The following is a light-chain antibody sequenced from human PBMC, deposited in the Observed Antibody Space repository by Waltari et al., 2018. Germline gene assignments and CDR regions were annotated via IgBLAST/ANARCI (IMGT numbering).Light chain of an antibody. V-gene: IGKV3-15*01. CDR3: QQYNNWPALT. CDR2: GAS. CDR1: QSVSSN. J-gene: IGKJ4*01. Sequence: EIVMTQSPATLSVSPGERATLSCRASQSVSSNLAWYQQKPGPAPRLHIYGASTRGTGIPARFSGSGAGTEFTLTISSLQSEDFAVYYCQQYNNWPALTFGGGTKVEIK.